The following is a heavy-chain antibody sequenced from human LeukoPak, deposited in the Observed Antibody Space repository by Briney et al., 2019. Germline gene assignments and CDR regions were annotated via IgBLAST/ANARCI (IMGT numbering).Heavy chain of an antibody. CDR2: IYYSGGT. CDR3: ARDKRSIAALYY. Sequence: SGTLTLTCTVSGGSISSHYWSWIRQAPGKGLEWVGVIYYSGGTYYNPSLKSRVTISVDNSKNQFSLKLSSVTAADPAVYYCARDKRSIAALYYWGQGTLVTVS. CDR1: GGSISSHY. V-gene: IGHV4-59*11. D-gene: IGHD6-6*01. J-gene: IGHJ4*02.